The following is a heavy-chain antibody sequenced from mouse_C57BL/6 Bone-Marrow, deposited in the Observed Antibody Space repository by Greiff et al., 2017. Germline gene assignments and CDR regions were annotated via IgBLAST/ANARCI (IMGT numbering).Heavy chain of an antibody. Sequence: EVQVVESGGDLVKPGGSLKLSCAASGFTFSSYGMSWVRQTPDKRLEWVATISSGGSYTYYPDSVKGRFTISRDNAKNTLYLQMSSLKSEDTAMYYCARPLNYDDGVDYWGQGTTLTVSS. D-gene: IGHD2-4*01. CDR1: GFTFSSYG. V-gene: IGHV5-6*01. J-gene: IGHJ2*01. CDR2: ISSGGSYT. CDR3: ARPLNYDDGVDY.